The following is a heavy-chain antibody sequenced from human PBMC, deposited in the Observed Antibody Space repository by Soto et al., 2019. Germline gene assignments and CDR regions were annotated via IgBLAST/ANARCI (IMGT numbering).Heavy chain of an antibody. CDR2: ISSSTSYV. CDR3: ARDPSEGRVGNWFES. CDR1: GFTFSRYG. V-gene: IGHV3-21*01. J-gene: IGHJ5*01. Sequence: GGSLRLSCAASGFTFSRYGMSWLRQAPGKGLEWVASISSSTSYVYYADSVKGRFSTSRDNAKNILYLEMYALRTEVTAVYYCARDPSEGRVGNWFESWGQGTLVTVSS. D-gene: IGHD2-2*01.